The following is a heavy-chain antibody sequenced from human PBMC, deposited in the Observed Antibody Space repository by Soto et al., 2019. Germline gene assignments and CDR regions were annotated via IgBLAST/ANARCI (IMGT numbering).Heavy chain of an antibody. J-gene: IGHJ4*02. CDR1: GFTFSSYG. D-gene: IGHD3-22*01. Sequence: GGSLRLSCAASGFTFSSYGMHWVRQAPGKGLEWVAVISYDGSNKYYADSVKGRFTVSRDNSKNTLYLQMNSLRAEDTAVYYCAKGRYYYDSSGYPSPDYWGQGTLVTVSS. CDR3: AKGRYYYDSSGYPSPDY. V-gene: IGHV3-30*18. CDR2: ISYDGSNK.